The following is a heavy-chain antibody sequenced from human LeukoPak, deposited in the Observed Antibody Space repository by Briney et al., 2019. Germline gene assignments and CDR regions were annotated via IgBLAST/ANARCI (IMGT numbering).Heavy chain of an antibody. V-gene: IGHV1-2*02. CDR1: GGTFSSYA. CDR2: INPSGGST. J-gene: IGHJ4*02. D-gene: IGHD3-9*01. Sequence: ALVKVSCKASGGTFSSYAISWVRQAPGQGLEWMGIINPSGGSTNYAQKFQGRVTMTRDTSISTAYMELSRLRSDDTAVYYCARGSLSYYDILTGDFPFDYWGQGTLVTVSS. CDR3: ARGSLSYYDILTGDFPFDY.